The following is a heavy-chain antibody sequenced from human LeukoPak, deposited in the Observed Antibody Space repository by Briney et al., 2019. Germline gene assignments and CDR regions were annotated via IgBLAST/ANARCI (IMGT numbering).Heavy chain of an antibody. J-gene: IGHJ4*02. V-gene: IGHV1-18*01. Sequence: ASVKVSGKASGYTFTSYGISWVRQAPGQGLEWMGWISAYNGNTNYAQKLQGRVTMTTDTSTSTAYMELRSLRSDDTAVYYCAREDPVLRYFELWGQGTLVTVSS. CDR3: AREDPVLRYFEL. CDR2: ISAYNGNT. CDR1: GYTFTSYG. D-gene: IGHD3-9*01.